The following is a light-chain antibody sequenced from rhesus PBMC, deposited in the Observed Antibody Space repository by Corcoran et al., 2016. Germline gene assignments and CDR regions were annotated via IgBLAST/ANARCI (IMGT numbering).Light chain of an antibody. Sequence: EIVMTQSPATLSLSPGERATLSCRASQSVSNNLAWYQQKPGQAPRLLIYYASNRANGIPDRVSGSGSGTDFTLTISSLESEDVGIYYCQQYNNWWTFGQGTKVEVK. J-gene: IGKJ1*01. CDR2: YAS. CDR1: QSVSNN. CDR3: QQYNNWWT. V-gene: IGKV3-35*01.